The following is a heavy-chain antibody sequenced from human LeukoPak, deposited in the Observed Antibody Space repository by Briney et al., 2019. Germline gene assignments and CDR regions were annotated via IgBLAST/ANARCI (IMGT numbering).Heavy chain of an antibody. J-gene: IGHJ4*02. CDR2: INPKSGGT. V-gene: IGHV1-2*06. D-gene: IGHD7-27*01. Sequence: ASVKVSCKASGYIFTDYYIHWVRQSHAQGLEWMGRINPKSGGTDDAQDFQGRVTMTRASSINTVHLYLSSLTSDDTAVYYCARDLASTPHWELDYWGQGSPVTVSP. CDR1: GYIFTDYY. CDR3: ARDLASTPHWELDY.